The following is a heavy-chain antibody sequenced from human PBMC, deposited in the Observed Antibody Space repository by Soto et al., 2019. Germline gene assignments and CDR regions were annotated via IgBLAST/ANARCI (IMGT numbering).Heavy chain of an antibody. V-gene: IGHV4-30-4*01. D-gene: IGHD6-6*01. CDR2: IYYSGST. J-gene: IGHJ4*02. CDR3: ARAGDVLYNPSSEAYDY. CDR1: GGSISSGDYY. Sequence: PSETLSLTCTVSGGSISSGDYYWSWIRQPPGKGLEWIGYIYYSGSTYYNPSLKSRVTISVDTSKNQFSLKLSSVTAADTAVYYCARAGDVLYNPSSEAYDYRRQVTLVTASS.